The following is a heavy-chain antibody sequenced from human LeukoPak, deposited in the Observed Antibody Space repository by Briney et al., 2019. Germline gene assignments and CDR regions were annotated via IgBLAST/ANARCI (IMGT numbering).Heavy chain of an antibody. V-gene: IGHV1-2*06. D-gene: IGHD1-1*01. J-gene: IGHJ5*02. CDR1: GSTFTVYY. Sequence: ASVKVSCKASGSTFTVYYIHWVRQAPGQGLEWMGRISPNSGATNYAQKFQGRVTMTRDTSISTAYMELSRLTSDDSAVYYCARVVTGTGWFDPRGQGTLVTVSS. CDR2: ISPNSGAT. CDR3: ARVVTGTGWFDP.